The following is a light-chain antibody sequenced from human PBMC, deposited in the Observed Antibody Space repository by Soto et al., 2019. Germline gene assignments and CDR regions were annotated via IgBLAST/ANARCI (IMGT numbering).Light chain of an antibody. CDR2: GNT. J-gene: IGLJ3*02. CDR3: QSYDSSLTGWV. CDR1: TSNIGAGYD. Sequence: QSVLTQPPSVSGAPGQRGTSSCTGTTSNIGAGYDVHWYQQLPGKAPKLLIYGNTNRPSGVPDRLSGSKSGTSASLAITGLQAEDEADYYCQSYDSSLTGWVFGGGTPLTVL. V-gene: IGLV1-40*01.